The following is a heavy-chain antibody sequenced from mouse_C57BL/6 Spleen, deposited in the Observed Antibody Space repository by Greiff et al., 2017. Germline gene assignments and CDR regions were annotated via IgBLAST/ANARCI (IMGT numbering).Heavy chain of an antibody. CDR2: IDPEGGYT. D-gene: IGHD3-1*01. V-gene: IGHV14-2*01. CDR3: ASSGYISPFAY. J-gene: IGHJ3*01. CDR1: GFNISDYC. Sequence: VQLQQSGADLVKPGASVKLSCAASGFNISDYCMHWVQQRPDQGLEWIGRIDPEGGYTKYAPKFQGRATITADTSSNTAYLQLSSLTSEDTAVYYCASSGYISPFAYWGQGTLLTVSA.